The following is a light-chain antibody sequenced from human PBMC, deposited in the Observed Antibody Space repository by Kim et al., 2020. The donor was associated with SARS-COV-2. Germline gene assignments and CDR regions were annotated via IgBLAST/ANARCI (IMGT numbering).Light chain of an antibody. V-gene: IGLV3-19*01. Sequence: SSELTQDPAVSVALGQTVRITCQGDSLRIYYASWYQQKPGQAPVLVIYGKNNRPSAIPDRFSGSSSGNTASLTITGAQAEDEADYYCNSRDSRDNHVVFG. J-gene: IGLJ2*01. CDR1: SLRIYY. CDR2: GKN. CDR3: NSRDSRDNHVV.